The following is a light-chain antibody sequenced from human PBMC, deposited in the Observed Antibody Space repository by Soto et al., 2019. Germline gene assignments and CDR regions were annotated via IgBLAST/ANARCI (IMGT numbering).Light chain of an antibody. CDR3: QQRSNWPPG. V-gene: IGKV1D-13*01. Sequence: AIQLTQSPSSLSASVGDRVTITCRASQGISSALAWYQQKPGKAPKLLIYDASSLESGVPSRFSGSGSGTDFTLTISSLQSEDFAVYYCQQRSNWPPGFGQGTRLEIK. CDR1: QGISSA. J-gene: IGKJ5*01. CDR2: DAS.